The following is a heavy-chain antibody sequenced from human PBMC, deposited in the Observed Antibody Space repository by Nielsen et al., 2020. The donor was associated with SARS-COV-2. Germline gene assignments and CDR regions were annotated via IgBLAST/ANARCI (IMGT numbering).Heavy chain of an antibody. CDR3: ARDLGDAIAVAGYNWFDP. CDR2: ISYDGSNK. CDR1: GFTFSSYA. Sequence: GESLKISCAASGFTFSSYAMHWVRQAPGKGLEWVAVISYDGSNKYYADSVKGRFTISRDNAKNSLYLQMNSLRAEDTALYHCARDLGDAIAVAGYNWFDPWGQGTLVTVSS. J-gene: IGHJ5*02. D-gene: IGHD6-19*01. V-gene: IGHV3-30*04.